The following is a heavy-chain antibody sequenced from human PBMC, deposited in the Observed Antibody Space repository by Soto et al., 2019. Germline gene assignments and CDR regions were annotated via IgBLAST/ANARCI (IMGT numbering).Heavy chain of an antibody. V-gene: IGHV4-38-2*01. D-gene: IGHD4-4*01. CDR1: GYSISSGHY. Sequence: SETLSLTCAVSGYSISSGHYWGWIRQPPGKGLEWIGTVYHTGSTYYNPSLKSRVTISIDTSKNQFSLKLTSVTAADTAVYYCERGPYSNPFDSWGHGTLVTVSS. CDR2: VYHTGST. J-gene: IGHJ4*01. CDR3: ERGPYSNPFDS.